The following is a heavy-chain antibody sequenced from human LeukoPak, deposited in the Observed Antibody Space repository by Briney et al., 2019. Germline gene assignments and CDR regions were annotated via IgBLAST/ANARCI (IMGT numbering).Heavy chain of an antibody. CDR1: GFTFDDYA. D-gene: IGHD1-26*01. Sequence: GGSLRLSCAASGFTFDDYAMPWVRKAPGPGLERDSGVSRNSGSKGYADSVKGRFTISRDNAKNSLYLQMNSLRAEDTALYYCAKEAVSVSYYSTRFREPFDYWGQGTLVTVSA. CDR2: VSRNSGSK. V-gene: IGHV3-9*01. J-gene: IGHJ4*02. CDR3: AKEAVSVSYYSTRFREPFDY.